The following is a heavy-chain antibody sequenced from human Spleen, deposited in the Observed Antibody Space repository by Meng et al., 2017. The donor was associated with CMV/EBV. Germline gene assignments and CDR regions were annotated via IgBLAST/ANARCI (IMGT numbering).Heavy chain of an antibody. CDR3: ARYLAIAAAGLNDAFDI. V-gene: IGHV3-23*01. CDR2: VSESGDIP. Sequence: GGSLRLSCAASGFTFSNYVMAWARQIPGKGLEWVSAVSESGDIPYYADSVKGRFTISRDNSKNTLYLQMNSLRAEDTAVYYCARYLAIAAAGLNDAFDIWGQGTMVTVSS. D-gene: IGHD6-13*01. CDR1: GFTFSNYV. J-gene: IGHJ3*02.